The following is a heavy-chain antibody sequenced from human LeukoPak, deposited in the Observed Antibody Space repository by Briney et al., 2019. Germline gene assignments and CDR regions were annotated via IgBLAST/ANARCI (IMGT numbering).Heavy chain of an antibody. Sequence: ASVKVSCKASGYTFTGYYMHWVRQAPGQGLEWMGWINPNSGGTNYAQKFQGRVTMTRDTSISTAYMEPSRLRSDDTAVYYCARGKDDFWSGYRWFDPWGQGTLVTVSS. CDR2: INPNSGGT. V-gene: IGHV1-2*02. J-gene: IGHJ5*02. CDR3: ARGKDDFWSGYRWFDP. D-gene: IGHD3-3*01. CDR1: GYTFTGYY.